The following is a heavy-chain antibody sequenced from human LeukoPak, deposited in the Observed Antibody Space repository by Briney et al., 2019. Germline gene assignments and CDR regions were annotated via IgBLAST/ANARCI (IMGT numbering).Heavy chain of an antibody. CDR1: GFTFSSYS. V-gene: IGHV3-21*01. D-gene: IGHD2-2*01. CDR2: ISSSSSYI. J-gene: IGHJ4*02. Sequence: GGSLRLSCAASGFTFSSYSMNWVRQAPGKGLEWVSSISSSSSYIYYADSVKGRFTISRDNAKNSLYLQMNSLRDEDTAVYYCARGYCSSTSCEEDYWGQGTLVTVSS. CDR3: ARGYCSSTSCEEDY.